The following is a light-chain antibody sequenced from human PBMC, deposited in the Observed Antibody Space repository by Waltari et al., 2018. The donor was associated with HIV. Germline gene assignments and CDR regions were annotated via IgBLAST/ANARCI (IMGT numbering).Light chain of an antibody. CDR2: QDT. V-gene: IGLV3-1*01. J-gene: IGLJ2*01. CDR1: KLGNKY. Sequence: SYDLTQPPSVSVSPGQTASITCSGDKLGNKYACWYQQKPGQSPVLVIYQDTKRPSGILELVSGSHSGNTATLTVSGTQAMDEADYYCQAWDSSTVLFGGGTTLTVL. CDR3: QAWDSSTVL.